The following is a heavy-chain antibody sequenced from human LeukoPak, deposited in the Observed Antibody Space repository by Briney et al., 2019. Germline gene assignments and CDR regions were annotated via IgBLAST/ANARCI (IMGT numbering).Heavy chain of an antibody. J-gene: IGHJ4*02. CDR1: GFTFSTYG. Sequence: GGSLRLSCTASGFTFSTYGMHWVRQAPGKGLEWVAVIWYDGSNKYYADSVKGRFTISRDNSKNTLYLQMNSLRAEDTAVYYCARSYDFWSGFFDSWGQGTLVTVSS. V-gene: IGHV3-33*01. D-gene: IGHD3-3*01. CDR2: IWYDGSNK. CDR3: ARSYDFWSGFFDS.